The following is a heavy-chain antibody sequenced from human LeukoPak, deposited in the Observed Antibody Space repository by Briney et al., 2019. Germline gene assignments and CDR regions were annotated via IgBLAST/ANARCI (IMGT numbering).Heavy chain of an antibody. V-gene: IGHV3-23*01. CDR1: GFTFSNYV. CDR2: ISGSGDNT. CDR3: AKMVTGFPNWFDP. Sequence: GGSLRLSCAASGFTFSNYVMSWVRQAPGKGLEWISAISGSGDNTYYTDSLRGRFTISRDNSVNTLYLQMNSLRAEDTAIYYCAKMVTGFPNWFDPWGQGTLVTVSS. D-gene: IGHD1-1*01. J-gene: IGHJ5*02.